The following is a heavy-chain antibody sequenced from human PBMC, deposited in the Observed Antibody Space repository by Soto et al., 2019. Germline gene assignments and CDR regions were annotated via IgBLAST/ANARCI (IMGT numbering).Heavy chain of an antibody. Sequence: ASVKVSCKASGYTFTGYYMHWVRQAPGQGLEWMGWINPNSGGTNYAQKFQGRVTMTRDTSISTAYMELGRLRSDDTAVYYCASSGGIAAAGPSFDYWGQGTLVTVSS. CDR3: ASSGGIAAAGPSFDY. CDR2: INPNSGGT. J-gene: IGHJ4*02. V-gene: IGHV1-2*02. CDR1: GYTFTGYY. D-gene: IGHD6-13*01.